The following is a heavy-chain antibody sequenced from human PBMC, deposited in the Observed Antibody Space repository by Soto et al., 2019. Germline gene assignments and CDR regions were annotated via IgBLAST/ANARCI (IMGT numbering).Heavy chain of an antibody. J-gene: IGHJ4*02. CDR2: ISISGGTI. Sequence: QVQLVESGGGLVKPGGSLRLSCAASGFTFSDYYMTWIRQAPGKGLEWISYISISGGTIYYADSVKGRFTISRDNAKNSLYLQMNGLRPEDTAVYFCARDLLYYDSSGLDFWGQGTLVTVSS. CDR3: ARDLLYYDSSGLDF. V-gene: IGHV3-11*01. CDR1: GFTFSDYY. D-gene: IGHD3-22*01.